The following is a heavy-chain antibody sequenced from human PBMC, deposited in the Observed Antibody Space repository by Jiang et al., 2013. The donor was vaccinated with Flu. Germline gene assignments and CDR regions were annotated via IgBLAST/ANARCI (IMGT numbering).Heavy chain of an antibody. D-gene: IGHD6-13*01. J-gene: IGHJ4*02. CDR2: FYPGDSDT. CDR3: GRHEIAAAGTVGFDY. Sequence: GKGLEWMGVFYPGDSDTRYSPSFQGQVTISADKSINTAYLQWSSLKASDTAMYYCGRHEIAAAGTVGFDYWGQGSLVTVSS. V-gene: IGHV5-51*01.